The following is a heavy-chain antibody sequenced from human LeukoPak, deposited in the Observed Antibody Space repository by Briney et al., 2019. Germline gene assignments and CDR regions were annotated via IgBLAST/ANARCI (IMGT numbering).Heavy chain of an antibody. CDR1: GYTFTSYG. V-gene: IGHV1-18*01. J-gene: IGHJ4*02. D-gene: IGHD3-3*01. CDR3: ARDPFAARSGYPNLDY. Sequence: ASVKVSCKASGYTFTSYGISWVRQAPGQGLEWMGWSSGYNGNTHYAQRLQGRVTMTTDTSTSTAYMELRSLRSDDTAVYYCARDPFAARSGYPNLDYWGQGTLVTVSS. CDR2: SSGYNGNT.